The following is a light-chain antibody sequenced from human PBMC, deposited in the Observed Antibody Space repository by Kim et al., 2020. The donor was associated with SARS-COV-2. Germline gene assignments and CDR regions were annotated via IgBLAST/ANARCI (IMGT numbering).Light chain of an antibody. CDR3: QNFTDRVT. CDR2: GPS. V-gene: IGKV3-15*01. J-gene: IGKJ4*01. CDR1: QTISNN. Sequence: EMVMTQSPATLSLSPGERATLSCTSSQTISNNFAWYQQKPGQAPRLLIYGPSTRAAGVPARFSGSGSGTEFTLTISSLQTEDFAVYYCQNFTDRVTFGGGTKVDIK.